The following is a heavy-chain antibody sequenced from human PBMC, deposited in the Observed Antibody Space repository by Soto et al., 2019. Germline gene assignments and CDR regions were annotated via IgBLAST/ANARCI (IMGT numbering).Heavy chain of an antibody. Sequence: GGSLRLSCAASGFTFSSYDMHWVRQATGKGLEWVSAIGTPGDTYYPGSVKGRFTISRENAKNSLYLQMNSLRAGDTAVYYCARVKHTAMSEDYYGMDVWGQGTTVTVSS. CDR3: ARVKHTAMSEDYYGMDV. CDR1: GFTFSSYD. V-gene: IGHV3-13*01. D-gene: IGHD5-18*01. J-gene: IGHJ6*02. CDR2: IGTPGDT.